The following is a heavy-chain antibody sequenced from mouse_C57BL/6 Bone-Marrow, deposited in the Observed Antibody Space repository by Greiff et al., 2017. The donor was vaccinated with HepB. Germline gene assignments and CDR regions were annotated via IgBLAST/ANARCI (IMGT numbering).Heavy chain of an antibody. CDR1: GYTFTSYW. V-gene: IGHV1-61*01. CDR3: ARRTTVVAFDY. Sequence: VQLKQPGAELVRPGSSVKLSCKASGYTFTSYWMDWVKQRPGQGLEWIGNIYPSDSETHYNQKFKDKATLTVDKSSSTAYMQLSSLTSEDSAVYYCARRTTVVAFDYWGQGTTLTVSS. CDR2: IYPSDSET. J-gene: IGHJ2*01. D-gene: IGHD1-1*01.